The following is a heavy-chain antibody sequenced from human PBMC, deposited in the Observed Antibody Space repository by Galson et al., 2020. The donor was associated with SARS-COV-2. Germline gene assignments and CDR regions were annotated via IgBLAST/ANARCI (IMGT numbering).Heavy chain of an antibody. CDR1: GYTFTGYY. D-gene: IGHD1-20*01. V-gene: IGHV1-2*02. Sequence: ASVKVSCKASGYTFTGYYMHWVRQAPGQGLEWMGWINPNSGGTNYAQKFQGRVTMTRDTSISTAYMELSRLRSDDTAVYYCASLTHPGPFTLDAFDIWGQGTMVTVSS. CDR2: INPNSGGT. J-gene: IGHJ3*02. CDR3: ASLTHPGPFTLDAFDI.